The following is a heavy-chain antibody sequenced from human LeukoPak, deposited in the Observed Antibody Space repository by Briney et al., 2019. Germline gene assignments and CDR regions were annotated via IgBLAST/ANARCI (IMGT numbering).Heavy chain of an antibody. CDR1: GFTFSGSA. J-gene: IGHJ4*02. CDR3: TSILGTVATISDY. V-gene: IGHV3-73*01. CDR2: IRSKANSYAT. D-gene: IGHD5-12*01. Sequence: PGGSLRLSCAASGFTFSGSAMHWVRQASGKGLEWVGRIRSKANSYATAYAASVKGRFTISRDDSKNTACLQMNSLKTEDTAVYYCTSILGTVATISDYWGQGTLVTVSS.